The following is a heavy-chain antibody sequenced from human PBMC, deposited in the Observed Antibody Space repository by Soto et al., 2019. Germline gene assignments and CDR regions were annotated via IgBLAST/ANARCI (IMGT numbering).Heavy chain of an antibody. V-gene: IGHV3-11*06. D-gene: IGHD4-17*01. J-gene: IGHJ4*02. CDR3: AKEYGRLDY. CDR2: ISSSSGYT. CDR1: GFTFSDYY. Sequence: GGSLRLSCAASGFTFSDYYMSWIRQAPGKGLEWVSYISSSSGYTNYADSVKGRFTIFRDNAKNSLYLQMNSLRAEDTAVYYCAKEYGRLDYWGQGTLVTVSS.